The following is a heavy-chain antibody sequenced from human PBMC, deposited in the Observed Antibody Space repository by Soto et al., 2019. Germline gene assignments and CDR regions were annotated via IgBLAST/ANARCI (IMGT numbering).Heavy chain of an antibody. V-gene: IGHV1-8*01. CDR3: ARRAETNGWNGFGADKYYFDF. J-gene: IGHJ4*02. CDR1: GYTFASYD. D-gene: IGHD1-1*01. Sequence: ASVKVSCKASGYTFASYDIYWVRQATGQGLEWMGWMNPNTGNSGYAQKFQGRVTMTSDTSISTAHMELSSLRSEDTAVYYCARRAETNGWNGFGADKYYFDFWGQGTLVTVSS. CDR2: MNPNTGNS.